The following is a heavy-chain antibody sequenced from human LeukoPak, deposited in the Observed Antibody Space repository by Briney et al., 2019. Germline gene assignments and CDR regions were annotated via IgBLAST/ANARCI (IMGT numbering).Heavy chain of an antibody. CDR2: INHSGST. J-gene: IGHJ4*02. Sequence: SETLSLTCADYGGSFSGYYWSWIRLPPGKGLEWIGEINHSGSTSYNPSLKSRVTISVDTSKNQFSLKLSSVTAADTAVYYCARREEMATHFDYWGQGTLVTVSS. CDR3: ARREEMATHFDY. V-gene: IGHV4-34*01. D-gene: IGHD5-24*01. CDR1: GGSFSGYY.